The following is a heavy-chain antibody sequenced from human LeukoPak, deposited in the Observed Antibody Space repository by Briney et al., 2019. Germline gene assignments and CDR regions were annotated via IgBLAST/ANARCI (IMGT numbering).Heavy chain of an antibody. CDR1: GFTFSSYA. V-gene: IGHV3-23*01. Sequence: GGSLRLSCAASGFTFSSYAMSWVRQAPGKGLEWVSAISGSGGSTYYADSVKGRFTISRDNSKNTLYLQMNSLRDEDTAVYYCAKYPDYYDSSGYPIDYWGQGTLVTVSS. J-gene: IGHJ4*02. CDR2: ISGSGGST. CDR3: AKYPDYYDSSGYPIDY. D-gene: IGHD3-22*01.